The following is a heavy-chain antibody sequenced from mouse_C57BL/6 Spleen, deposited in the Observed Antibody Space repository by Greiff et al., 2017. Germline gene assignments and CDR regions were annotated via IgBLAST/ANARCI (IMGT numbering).Heavy chain of an antibody. CDR2: IWRGGST. CDR3: AKKGDYGSTDWYFDV. D-gene: IGHD1-1*01. Sequence: VKLVESGPGLVQPSQSLSITCTVSGFSLTSYGVHWVRQSPGKGLEWLGVIWRGGSTDYNAAFMSRLSITKDNSKSQVFFKMNSLQADDTAIYYCAKKGDYGSTDWYFDVWGTGTTVTVSS. V-gene: IGHV2-5*01. CDR1: GFSLTSYG. J-gene: IGHJ1*03.